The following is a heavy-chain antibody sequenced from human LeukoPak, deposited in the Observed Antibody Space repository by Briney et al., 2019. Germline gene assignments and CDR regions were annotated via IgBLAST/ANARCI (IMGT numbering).Heavy chain of an antibody. Sequence: PSETLSLTCAVSGGSISSGNWWNWVRQPPGKGLEWIGEIYQSGSTNYNPSLKSRVTISVDKSKNHFSLRLSSVTAADTAVYYCATSSRYRVDYWGQGTLVTVSS. D-gene: IGHD1-1*01. J-gene: IGHJ4*02. CDR3: ATSSRYRVDY. CDR2: IYQSGST. V-gene: IGHV4-4*02. CDR1: GGSISSGNW.